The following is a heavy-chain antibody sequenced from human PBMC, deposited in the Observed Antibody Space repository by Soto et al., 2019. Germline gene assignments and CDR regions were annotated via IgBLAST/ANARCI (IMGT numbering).Heavy chain of an antibody. V-gene: IGHV4-59*01. Sequence: PSETLSLTCTVSGCSISSYYWSWIQQPPGKGLEWIGYIYYSGSTNYNPSLTSRVTISVDTSKNQFSLKLSSVTAADTAVYYCARDNGYSYGYTLDHWGQGTLVTVS. D-gene: IGHD5-18*01. CDR2: IYYSGST. J-gene: IGHJ4*02. CDR1: GCSISSYY. CDR3: ARDNGYSYGYTLDH.